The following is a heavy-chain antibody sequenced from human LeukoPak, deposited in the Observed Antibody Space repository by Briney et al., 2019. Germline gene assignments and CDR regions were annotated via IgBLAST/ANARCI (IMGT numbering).Heavy chain of an antibody. CDR2: IYYSGST. CDR1: GGSISSSSYY. J-gene: IGHJ4*02. Sequence: SETLSLTCTVSGGSISSSSYYWGWIRQPPGKGLEWIGSIYYSGSTYYNPSLKSRVTISVDTSKNQFSLKLSSVTAADTAVYYCARQGDYGDYEGNFDYWGQGTLVTVSS. D-gene: IGHD4-17*01. CDR3: ARQGDYGDYEGNFDY. V-gene: IGHV4-39*01.